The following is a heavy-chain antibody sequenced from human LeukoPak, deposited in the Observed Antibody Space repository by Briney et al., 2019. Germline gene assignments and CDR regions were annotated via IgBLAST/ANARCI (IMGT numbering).Heavy chain of an antibody. D-gene: IGHD6-6*01. CDR1: GFTFSSYD. J-gene: IGHJ4*02. CDR2: ISYDGSKK. V-gene: IGHV3-30*04. CDR3: ARELSGYSSSSYFDY. Sequence: GGSLRLSCAASGFTFSSYDMHWVRQAPGKGRVWVAVISYDGSKKYYADSVKGRFTISRDNAKNSLYLNMHSLRDADVSVYYCARELSGYSSSSYFDYWGQGTLVTVSS.